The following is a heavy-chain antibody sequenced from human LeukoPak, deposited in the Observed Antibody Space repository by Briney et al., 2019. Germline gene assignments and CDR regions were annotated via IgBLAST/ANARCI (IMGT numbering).Heavy chain of an antibody. CDR3: ARDQEVTNNWFDS. CDR2: IYYSGST. J-gene: IGHJ5*01. V-gene: IGHV4-59*12. Sequence: SETLSLTCTVSGGSISSYYWSWIRQPPGKGLEWIGYIYYSGSTYYNPSLKSRITISVDTSKNQFSLKLSSVTAADTAVYYCARDQEVTNNWFDSWGQGTLVTVSS. CDR1: GGSISSYY. D-gene: IGHD4-17*01.